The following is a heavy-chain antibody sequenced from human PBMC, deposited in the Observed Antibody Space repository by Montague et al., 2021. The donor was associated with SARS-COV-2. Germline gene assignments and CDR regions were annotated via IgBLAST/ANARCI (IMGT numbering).Heavy chain of an antibody. J-gene: IGHJ4*02. D-gene: IGHD3-3*01. Sequence: SETLSLTCSVSGFSISRGYYWGWIRQTPGKGLEWIGSRYQNGATXYSPSLKRPVTILLDTSKNQFSLSLTSVTAADTAVYYCARSGVGIFDFSYFDSWGRGSLVIVSS. CDR3: ARSGVGIFDFSYFDS. CDR1: GFSISRGYY. CDR2: RYQNGAT. V-gene: IGHV4-38-2*02.